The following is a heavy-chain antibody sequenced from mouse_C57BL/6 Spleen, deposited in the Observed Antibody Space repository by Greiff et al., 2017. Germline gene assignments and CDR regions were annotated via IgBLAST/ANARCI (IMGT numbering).Heavy chain of an antibody. CDR2: IWSGGST. Sequence: QVQLKQSGPGLVQPSQSLSITCTVSGFSLTSYGIHWVRQSPGKGLEWLGVIWSGGSTDYNAAFISRLSISKDNSKSQVFFKMNSLQADDTAIYYCARERNYGNSWYFDVWGTGTTVTVSS. D-gene: IGHD2-1*01. V-gene: IGHV2-2*01. CDR1: GFSLTSYG. CDR3: ARERNYGNSWYFDV. J-gene: IGHJ1*03.